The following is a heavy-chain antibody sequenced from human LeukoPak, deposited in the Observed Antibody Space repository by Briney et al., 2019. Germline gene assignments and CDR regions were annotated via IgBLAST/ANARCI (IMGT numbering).Heavy chain of an antibody. J-gene: IGHJ3*02. V-gene: IGHV3-48*01. CDR3: ASAYGVNNAFDI. CDR2: ISSSSSTI. CDR1: GFTFSSYS. Sequence: GGSLRLSCAASGFTFSSYSMNWVRQAPGKGLEWVSYISSSSSTIYYADSVKGRFTISRDNSKNTLYLQMNSLRADDTAVYYCASAYGVNNAFDIWGQGTMVTASS. D-gene: IGHD4-17*01.